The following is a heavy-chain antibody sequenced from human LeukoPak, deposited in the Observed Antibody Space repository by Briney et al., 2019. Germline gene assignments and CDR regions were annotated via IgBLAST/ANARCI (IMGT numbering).Heavy chain of an antibody. CDR1: GSTFSSYA. J-gene: IGHJ4*02. V-gene: IGHV1-69*05. CDR3: ARHVVRGRIAVAGHFDY. Sequence: SVKFSCKASGSTFSSYAISWVRQAPGQGLEWMGGIIPIFGTANYAQKFQGRVTITTDESTSTAYMELSSLRSEDTAVYYCARHVVRGRIAVAGHFDYWGQGTLVTVSS. D-gene: IGHD6-19*01. CDR2: IIPIFGTA.